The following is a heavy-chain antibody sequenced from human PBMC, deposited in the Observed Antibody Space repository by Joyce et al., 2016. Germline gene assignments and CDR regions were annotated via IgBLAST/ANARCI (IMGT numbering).Heavy chain of an antibody. CDR1: GYTFTNHG. CDR3: ARDKELYCSTTSCQDAADI. V-gene: IGHV1-18*04. J-gene: IGHJ3*02. D-gene: IGHD2-2*01. CDR2: ISVYNGNT. Sequence: QVQLVQSVGEVKKPGASVKVSCKASGYTFTNHGISWVRQAPGQGLEWMGWISVYNGNTNHAQKYQGRVTVTTDTFTSTAYMELRTLRSDDTAVYYCARDKELYCSTTSCQDAADIWGQGTMVTVSS.